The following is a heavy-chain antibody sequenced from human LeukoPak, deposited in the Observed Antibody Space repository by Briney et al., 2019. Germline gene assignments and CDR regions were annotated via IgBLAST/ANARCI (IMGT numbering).Heavy chain of an antibody. CDR2: MNPNSGNT. CDR3: ARPAGSSSDYYYYYMDV. CDR1: GYTFTSYD. J-gene: IGHJ6*03. D-gene: IGHD6-6*01. V-gene: IGHV1-8*01. Sequence: ASVKVSCKASGYTFTSYDINWVRQATGQGLEWMGWMNPNSGNTGYAQKFQGRVTMTRNTSISTAYMELSSLRSEDTAVYYCARPAGSSSDYYYYYMDVWGKGTTVTVSS.